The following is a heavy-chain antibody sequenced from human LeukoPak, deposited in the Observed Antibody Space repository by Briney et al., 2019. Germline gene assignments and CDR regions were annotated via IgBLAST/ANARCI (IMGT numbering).Heavy chain of an antibody. J-gene: IGHJ4*02. Sequence: GGSLRLSCAPSGFTFSSYGMHWVRQAPGKGLEWVAVISYDGSNKYYADSVKGRFTISRDNSKNTLYLQMNSLRAEDTAVYYCAKDKFLGYSSSWYGEGYFDYWGQGTLVTVSS. D-gene: IGHD6-13*01. CDR1: GFTFSSYG. CDR2: ISYDGSNK. V-gene: IGHV3-30*18. CDR3: AKDKFLGYSSSWYGEGYFDY.